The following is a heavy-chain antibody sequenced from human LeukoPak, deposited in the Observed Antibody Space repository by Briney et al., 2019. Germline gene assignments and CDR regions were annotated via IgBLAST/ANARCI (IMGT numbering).Heavy chain of an antibody. CDR2: IKDDGGER. D-gene: IGHD3-22*01. CDR3: VPYRNYDSSRSEPRLDY. J-gene: IGHJ4*02. Sequence: PGGSLRLSCAASGFTFSRYWMSWVRQTPEKGLEWVANIKDDGGERYYVDSVKGRFTVSRDNAKNSLYLHMNSLRAEDTAVYYCVPYRNYDSSRSEPRLDYWGQGPLVTVSS. CDR1: GFTFSRYW. V-gene: IGHV3-7*05.